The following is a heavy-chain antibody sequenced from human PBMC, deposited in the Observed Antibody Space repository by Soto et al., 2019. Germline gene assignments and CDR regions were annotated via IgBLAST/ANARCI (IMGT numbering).Heavy chain of an antibody. D-gene: IGHD3-10*01. CDR1: GFTFNNYA. CDR2: ISGGGDTT. J-gene: IGHJ4*02. CDR3: AKGRGGSGSLPPRVDF. V-gene: IGHV3-23*01. Sequence: EVQLLESGGGLVQPGGSLRLSCAASGFTFNNYAITWFRQAPGKGLEWVSAISGGGDTTSYADSVKGRFTVSRDGSKNTLYGQMRRLSAEDPALYYCAKGRGGSGSLPPRVDFWGQGTLVTVPS.